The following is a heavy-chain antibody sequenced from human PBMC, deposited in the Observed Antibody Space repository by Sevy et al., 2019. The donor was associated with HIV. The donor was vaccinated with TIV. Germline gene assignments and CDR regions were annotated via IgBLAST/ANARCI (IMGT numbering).Heavy chain of an antibody. CDR3: ARVKRGFGELFYYFDY. Sequence: ASVKVSCKASGYTFTSYGINWVRQAPGQGLEWMGWISAYNGNTNYAQKLQGRVTMTTDTSTSTAYMELRSLRSDDTAVYYCARVKRGFGELFYYFDYWGQGTLVTVSS. CDR2: ISAYNGNT. J-gene: IGHJ4*02. D-gene: IGHD3-10*01. V-gene: IGHV1-18*01. CDR1: GYTFTSYG.